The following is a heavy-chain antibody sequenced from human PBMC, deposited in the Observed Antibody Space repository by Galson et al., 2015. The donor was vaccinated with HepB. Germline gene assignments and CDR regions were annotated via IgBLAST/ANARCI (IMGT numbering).Heavy chain of an antibody. Sequence: SLRLSCAASGFTFSSYSMNWVRQAPGKGLEWVSSISSSSSYIYYADSAKGRFTISRDNAKNSLYLQMNSLRAEDTAVYYCASGMMGIAAAGSIIWGQGTLVTVSS. CDR3: ASGMMGIAAAGSII. CDR1: GFTFSSYS. CDR2: ISSSSSYI. V-gene: IGHV3-21*01. D-gene: IGHD6-13*01. J-gene: IGHJ4*02.